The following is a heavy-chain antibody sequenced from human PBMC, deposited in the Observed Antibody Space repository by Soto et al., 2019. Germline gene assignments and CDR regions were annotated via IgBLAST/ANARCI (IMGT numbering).Heavy chain of an antibody. CDR2: IYPGDSET. Sequence: GESLKISCKGSGYSFTSYWIGWVRQMPGKGLEWMGIIYPGDSETRYSPSFQGQVTISADKSISTAYLQWSSLKASDTAMYYCARNFGVDPDYYYGMDVWGQGTTVTVSS. J-gene: IGHJ6*02. D-gene: IGHD3-3*01. CDR3: ARNFGVDPDYYYGMDV. CDR1: GYSFTSYW. V-gene: IGHV5-51*01.